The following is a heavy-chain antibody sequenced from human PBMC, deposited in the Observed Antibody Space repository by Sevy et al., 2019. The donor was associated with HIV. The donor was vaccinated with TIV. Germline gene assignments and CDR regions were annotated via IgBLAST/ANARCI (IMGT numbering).Heavy chain of an antibody. V-gene: IGHV3-11*01. CDR2: ISSSGSTI. CDR1: GFTFSDYY. CDR3: ARDGHLLTYCYYYGMDV. Sequence: GGSLRLSCAASGFTFSDYYMSWIRQAPGKGLEWVSYISSSGSTIYYADSVKGRFTISRDNAKNSLYLQMNSLRAEDTAVYYCARDGHLLTYCYYYGMDVWGQGTTVTVSS. J-gene: IGHJ6*02. D-gene: IGHD3-9*01.